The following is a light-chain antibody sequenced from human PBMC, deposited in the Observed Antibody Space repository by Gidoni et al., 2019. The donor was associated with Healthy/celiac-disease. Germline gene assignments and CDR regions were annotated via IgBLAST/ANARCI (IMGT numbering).Light chain of an antibody. CDR3: MQALQTGT. Sequence: DIVMTQSPLSLPVTPGEPASISCRSSQSLLHSNGYNYLDWYLQKPGQSPQLLIYLGSNRASGVPDRFSGSGSGTDFTLKISRVEAEDVGVYYCMQALQTGTCGGXTKVEIK. CDR2: LGS. J-gene: IGKJ4*01. V-gene: IGKV2-28*01. CDR1: QSLLHSNGYNY.